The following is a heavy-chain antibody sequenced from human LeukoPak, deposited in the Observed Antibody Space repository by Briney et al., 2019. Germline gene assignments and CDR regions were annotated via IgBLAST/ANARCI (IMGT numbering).Heavy chain of an antibody. CDR2: ISSSGSTI. J-gene: IGHJ4*02. CDR3: AKDPDYYDSSGYYPDGDY. Sequence: GGSLRLSCAASGFTFSSYEMNWFRQAPGKGLEWVSYISSSGSTIYYADSMKGRFTISRDNAKNSLYLQMNSLRAEDTAVYYCAKDPDYYDSSGYYPDGDYWGQGTLVTVSS. V-gene: IGHV3-48*03. D-gene: IGHD3-22*01. CDR1: GFTFSSYE.